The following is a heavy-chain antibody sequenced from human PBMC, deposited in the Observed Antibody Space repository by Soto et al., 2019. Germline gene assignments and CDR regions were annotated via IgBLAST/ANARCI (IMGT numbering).Heavy chain of an antibody. Sequence: QVQLVQSGAEVKKPGASVKVSCKASGYTFTSYAMHWVRQAPGQRLEWMGWINAGNGNTKYSQKFQGRVPITRDTSASTAYMELSSLRSEDTAVYYCARGTYCSSTSCYSYYYYGMDVWGQGTTVTVSS. CDR1: GYTFTSYA. D-gene: IGHD2-2*01. J-gene: IGHJ6*02. V-gene: IGHV1-3*01. CDR3: ARGTYCSSTSCYSYYYYGMDV. CDR2: INAGNGNT.